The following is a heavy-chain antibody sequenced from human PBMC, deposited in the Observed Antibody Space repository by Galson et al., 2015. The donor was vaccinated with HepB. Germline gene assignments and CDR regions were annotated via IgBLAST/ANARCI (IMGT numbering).Heavy chain of an antibody. Sequence: KVSCKASGYTFTSYDINWVRQATGQGLEWMGWMNPNSGNTGYAQKFQGRVTMTRNTSISTAYMELSSLRSEDTAVYYCARGDRYCSSTSCYVSYWGQGTLVTVSS. CDR1: GYTFTSYD. V-gene: IGHV1-8*01. J-gene: IGHJ4*02. D-gene: IGHD2-2*01. CDR3: ARGDRYCSSTSCYVSY. CDR2: MNPNSGNT.